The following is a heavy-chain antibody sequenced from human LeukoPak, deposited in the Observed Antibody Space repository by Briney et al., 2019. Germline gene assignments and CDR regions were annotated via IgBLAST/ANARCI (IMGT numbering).Heavy chain of an antibody. CDR3: ARGGSGWYSNY. CDR1: GGSISSYN. D-gene: IGHD6-19*01. V-gene: IGHV4-59*01. Sequence: KPSETLSLTCTVSGGSISSYNWSWIRQPPGKGLEWIGYIYYSGSTNYNPSLKSRVTISVDTSKNQFSLKLSSVTAADTAVYYCARGGSGWYSNYWGQGTLVTVSS. J-gene: IGHJ4*02. CDR2: IYYSGST.